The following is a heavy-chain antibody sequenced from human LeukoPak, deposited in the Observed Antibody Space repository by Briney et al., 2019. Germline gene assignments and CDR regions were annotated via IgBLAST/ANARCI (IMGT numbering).Heavy chain of an antibody. J-gene: IGHJ6*02. CDR2: IYYSGST. Sequence: PGGSLRLSCAASGFTFSSYAMSWVRQAPGKGLEWIGYIYYSGSTNYNPSLKSRVTISVDTSKNQFSLKLSSVTAADTAVYYCARLDYYGSGAQWRYYYGMDVWGQGTTVTVSS. CDR1: GFTFSSYA. D-gene: IGHD3-10*01. V-gene: IGHV4-59*08. CDR3: ARLDYYGSGAQWRYYYGMDV.